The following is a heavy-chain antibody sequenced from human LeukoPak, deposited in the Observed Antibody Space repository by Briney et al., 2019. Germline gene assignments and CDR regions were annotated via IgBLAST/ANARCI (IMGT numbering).Heavy chain of an antibody. CDR2: ISSSSSYI. Sequence: GGSLRPSCAASGFTFSSYSMNWVRQAPGKGLEWVSSISSSSSYIYYADSVKGRFTISRDNAKNSLYLQMNSLRAEDTAVYYCAAYDSSGYYSDYWGQGTLVTVSS. J-gene: IGHJ4*02. CDR3: AAYDSSGYYSDY. V-gene: IGHV3-21*01. CDR1: GFTFSSYS. D-gene: IGHD3-22*01.